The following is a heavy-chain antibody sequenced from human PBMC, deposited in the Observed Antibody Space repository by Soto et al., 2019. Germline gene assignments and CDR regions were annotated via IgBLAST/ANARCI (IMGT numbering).Heavy chain of an antibody. J-gene: IGHJ4*02. CDR2: IYSGGST. V-gene: IGHV3-53*01. CDR3: ARSGYSYGPFDY. CDR1: GFTVSSTY. Sequence: PGGSLRLSCAASGFTVSSTYMSWVRQAPGKGLEWVSVIYSGGSTYYADSVKGRFTISRDNSKNTLYLQMDSLRAEDTAVYYCARSGYSYGPFDYWGQGTLVTVSS. D-gene: IGHD5-18*01.